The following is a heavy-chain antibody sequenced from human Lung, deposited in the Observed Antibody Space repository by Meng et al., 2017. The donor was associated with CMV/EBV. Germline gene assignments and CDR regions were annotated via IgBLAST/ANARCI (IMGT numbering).Heavy chain of an antibody. J-gene: IGHJ4*02. CDR1: GFTFGGYC. Sequence: GGSLGLXCAASGFTFGGYCMNWVRQAPGKGLEWISSISSSSTYIYYADSVKGRFTISRDNAENSLYLEMNSLRPEEKAVYYCVRDLPPYYDFWSGYFDLWXQGXLVNV. D-gene: IGHD3-3*01. CDR3: VRDLPPYYDFWSGYFDL. CDR2: ISSSSTYI. V-gene: IGHV3-21*01.